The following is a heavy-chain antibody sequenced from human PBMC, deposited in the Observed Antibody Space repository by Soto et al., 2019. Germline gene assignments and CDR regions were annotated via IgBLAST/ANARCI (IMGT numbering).Heavy chain of an antibody. V-gene: IGHV3-74*01. CDR3: ARGIKLEHRTTDY. J-gene: IGHJ4*02. CDR2: INSDGSST. Sequence: PGGSLRLSCAASGFTFSSYWMHWVRQAPGKGLVWVPRINSDGSSTSYADSVKGRFTISRDNAKNTLYLQMNSLRAEDTAVYYCARGIKLEHRTTDYWGQGTLVTVSS. CDR1: GFTFSSYW. D-gene: IGHD1-1*01.